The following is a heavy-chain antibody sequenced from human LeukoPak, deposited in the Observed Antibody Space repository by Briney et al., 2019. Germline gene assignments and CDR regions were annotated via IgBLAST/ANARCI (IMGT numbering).Heavy chain of an antibody. CDR1: GYTFTSYG. Sequence: ASVKVSCKASGYTFTSYGISWVRQAPGQGLEWMGWISAYNGNTNYAQKLQGRVTMTTDTSTSTAYMELSSLRSEDTAVYYCARNRDGYTSGDYWGQGTLVTVSS. V-gene: IGHV1-18*01. CDR3: ARNRDGYTSGDY. CDR2: ISAYNGNT. D-gene: IGHD5-24*01. J-gene: IGHJ4*02.